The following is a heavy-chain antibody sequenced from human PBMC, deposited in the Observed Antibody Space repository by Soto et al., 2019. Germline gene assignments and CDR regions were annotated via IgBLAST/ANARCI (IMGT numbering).Heavy chain of an antibody. Sequence: GGSLRLSCAASGFTFSNDWMSWVRQAPGKGLEWVAGIKSKTDGGTTDYAAPGKGSFTITSDDSKNTLYLQMNSLKTEDTAVYYRTPDSSEAFNPIDYWGQGTLVTVSS. D-gene: IGHD3-22*01. CDR1: GFTFSNDW. CDR2: IKSKTDGGTT. J-gene: IGHJ4*02. V-gene: IGHV3-15*01. CDR3: TPDSSEAFNPIDY.